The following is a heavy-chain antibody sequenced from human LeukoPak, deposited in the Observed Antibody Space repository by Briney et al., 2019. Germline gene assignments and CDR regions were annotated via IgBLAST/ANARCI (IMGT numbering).Heavy chain of an antibody. CDR1: GGSVSSGSYY. Sequence: SETLSLTCTVSGGSVSSGSYYWSWIRQPPGKGLEWIGYIYYNGNTNYNSSLKSRVTISVDTSKNQCSLKLSSVTAADTAVYYCARYYYGSESYPQFDYWGQGTLVTVSS. CDR3: ARYYYGSESYPQFDY. CDR2: IYYNGNT. V-gene: IGHV4-61*01. J-gene: IGHJ4*02. D-gene: IGHD3-10*01.